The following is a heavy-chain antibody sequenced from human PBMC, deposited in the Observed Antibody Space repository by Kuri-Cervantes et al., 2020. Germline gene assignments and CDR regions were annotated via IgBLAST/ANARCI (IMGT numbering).Heavy chain of an antibody. CDR1: GFTFSTFT. V-gene: IGHV3-48*04. CDR2: IDSNLNTI. CDR3: ATEVGATAPAWVPTQF. D-gene: IGHD2-21*02. Sequence: GESLKISCAASGFTFSTFTMTWVRQAPGRGLEWLSSIDSNLNTIYYADSVEGRFTISRDNAKNSLYLQMNSLRAEDTAVYYCATEVGATAPAWVPTQFWGRGTLVTVSS. J-gene: IGHJ4*02.